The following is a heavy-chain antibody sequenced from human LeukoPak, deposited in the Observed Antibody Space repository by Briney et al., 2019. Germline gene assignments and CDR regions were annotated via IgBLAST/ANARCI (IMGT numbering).Heavy chain of an antibody. D-gene: IGHD3-9*01. CDR1: GFTFGDYA. CDR2: LNWNSGGI. V-gene: IGHV3-9*01. Sequence: PGRSLRLSCAASGFTFGDYAMHRVRQVPGKGLEWVSGLNWNSGGIVYAASVKGRFTISRDNAKNSVFLQMNSLRVEDTAFYYCIRDAHNILTQTFDYWGQGALVTVSS. J-gene: IGHJ4*02. CDR3: IRDAHNILTQTFDY.